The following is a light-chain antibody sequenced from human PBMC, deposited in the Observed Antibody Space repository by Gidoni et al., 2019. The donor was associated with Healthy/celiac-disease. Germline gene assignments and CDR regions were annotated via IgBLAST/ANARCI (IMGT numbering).Light chain of an antibody. Sequence: QTVVTQEPSFSVSPGGTVTLTCGLSSGSVSTSYYPSWYQQTPGPAPRTLIYSTTTRSSGVPDRFSGSILGNKAALTITGAQADDESDYYCVLYMGSGTWVFGGGTKLTVL. J-gene: IGLJ3*02. CDR2: STT. CDR1: SGSVSTSYY. CDR3: VLYMGSGTWV. V-gene: IGLV8-61*01.